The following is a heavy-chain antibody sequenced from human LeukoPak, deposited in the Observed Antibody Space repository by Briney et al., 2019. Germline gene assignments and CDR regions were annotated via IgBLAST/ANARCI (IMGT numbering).Heavy chain of an antibody. CDR2: ISSEGNSF. CDR3: ARVNVCPRCHFDY. J-gene: IGHJ4*02. Sequence: GRPLRLSCAASGFTVGSNYMSWVRQAPGKGLVWVSRISSEGNSFIYADSVRGRLPISRDNAKNTLYLQMNSLRAEDTAVYYCARVNVCPRCHFDYWGQGTLVTVSS. D-gene: IGHD3-16*01. V-gene: IGHV3-74*01. CDR1: GFTVGSNY.